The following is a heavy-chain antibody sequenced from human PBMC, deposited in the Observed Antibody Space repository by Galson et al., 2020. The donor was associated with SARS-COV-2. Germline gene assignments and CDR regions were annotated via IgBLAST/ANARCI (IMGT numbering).Heavy chain of an antibody. CDR1: GYSFTNYW. CDR3: AIQGASTTTSSTYPCDF. Sequence: GESLKISCRGSGYSFTNYWVAWVRQTPGKGLEWMGIIYPGDSDTKYSPSFQRLMRMSVDTFTNTAYLELRTLRASDTGMYYCAIQGASTTTSSTYPCDFWGQGTLVTVSS. J-gene: IGHJ4*02. CDR2: IYPGDSDT. V-gene: IGHV5-51*01. D-gene: IGHD1-26*01.